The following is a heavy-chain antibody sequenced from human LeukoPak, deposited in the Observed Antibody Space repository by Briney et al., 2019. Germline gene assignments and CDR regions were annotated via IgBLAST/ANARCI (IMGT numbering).Heavy chain of an antibody. J-gene: IGHJ4*02. D-gene: IGHD3-10*01. CDR3: AAATVWFGELTSLFDY. CDR1: GFTFTSSA. CDR2: IFVGSGNT. V-gene: IGHV1-58*01. Sequence: ASVKVSCKASGFTFTSSAVQWVRQARGQRLEWIGWIFVGSGNTNYAQKFQERVTITRDMSTSTAYMELSSLRSEDTAVYYCAAATVWFGELTSLFDYWGQGTLVTVSS.